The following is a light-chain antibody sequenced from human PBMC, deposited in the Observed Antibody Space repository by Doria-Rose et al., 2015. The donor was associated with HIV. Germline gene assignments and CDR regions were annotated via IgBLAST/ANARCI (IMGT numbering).Light chain of an antibody. V-gene: IGKV3-20*01. J-gene: IGKJ1*01. CDR1: QSFSSTY. CDR2: DGS. Sequence: EIVLTQSPGTLSLSPGERATLSCRASQSFSSTYLALYQQKPGLAPSLLIYDGSTRATGIPDRFSASGSGTDFTLTINRLEPEDFALYYCHQYGTSWTFGQGTKVEI. CDR3: HQYGTSWT.